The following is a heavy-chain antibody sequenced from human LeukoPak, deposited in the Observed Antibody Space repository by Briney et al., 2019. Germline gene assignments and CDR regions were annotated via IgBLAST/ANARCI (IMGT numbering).Heavy chain of an antibody. CDR3: AKVACTSTTCSSVFPFDVFDI. Sequence: TGGSLRLSCAASGFTFNNYAMNWVRQAPGKGLEWVSGLSGSGGNPYYADSVRGRFTISRDNFKNTLYLQMNSLRAEDTAVYYCAKVACTSTTCSSVFPFDVFDIWGQGTMVTVSS. D-gene: IGHD2-2*01. V-gene: IGHV3-23*01. CDR2: LSGSGGNP. CDR1: GFTFNNYA. J-gene: IGHJ3*02.